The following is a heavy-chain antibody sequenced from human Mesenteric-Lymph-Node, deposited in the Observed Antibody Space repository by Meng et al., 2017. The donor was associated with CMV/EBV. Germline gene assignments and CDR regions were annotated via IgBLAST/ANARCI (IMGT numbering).Heavy chain of an antibody. D-gene: IGHD5/OR15-5a*01. V-gene: IGHV4-39*07. CDR3: AGLGVPHTYYYYYGMDV. J-gene: IGHJ6*02. CDR2: IYYSGST. Sequence: GSLRLSCTVSGGSISSSSYYWGRIRQPPGKGLEWIGSIYYSGSTYYNPSLKSRVTISVDTSKNQFSLKLSSVTAADTAVYYCAGLGVPHTYYYYYGMDVWGQGTTVTVSS. CDR1: GGSISSSSYY.